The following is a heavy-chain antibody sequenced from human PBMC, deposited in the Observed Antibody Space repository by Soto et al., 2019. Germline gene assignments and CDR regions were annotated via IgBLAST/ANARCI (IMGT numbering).Heavy chain of an antibody. CDR1: GGTFSSYT. V-gene: IGHV1-8*02. D-gene: IGHD3-3*01. Sequence: ASVKVSCKASGGTFSSYTISWVRQAPGQGLEWMGRMIPISGKAGYAQKFQGRVTMTRNTSTSTAYMELSSLRSEDTAVYYCARSPKITIFGVVNIYYMDVWGKGTTVTVSS. CDR2: MIPISGKA. CDR3: ARSPKITIFGVVNIYYMDV. J-gene: IGHJ6*03.